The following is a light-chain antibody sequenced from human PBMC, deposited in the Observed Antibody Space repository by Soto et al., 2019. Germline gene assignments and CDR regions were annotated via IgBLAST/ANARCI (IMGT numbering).Light chain of an antibody. J-gene: IGKJ1*01. Sequence: DIVMTQSPKYLSLSLGATATINCKSRQSVLYSSNNKNYLAWYQQKPGQHPNLLIYWASTRASGVPDRFSGSGSGTDFTLTISSLQAEDVAVYYCQQYYSTQGFGQGTKVDIK. CDR3: QQYYSTQG. CDR1: QSVLYSSNNKNY. V-gene: IGKV4-1*01. CDR2: WAS.